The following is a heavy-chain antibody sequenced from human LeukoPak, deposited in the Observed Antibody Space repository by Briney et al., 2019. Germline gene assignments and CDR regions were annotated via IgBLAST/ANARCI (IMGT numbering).Heavy chain of an antibody. J-gene: IGHJ4*02. CDR3: ARDTLGEGEDANYAVYYFDY. CDR2: IKQDGNEK. Sequence: GGSLRLSCAAPGFRFNTYWMSWVRQAPGKGLEWGANIKQDGNEKYYADSVKGRFTISRDNGKNSLDLQMNSLRADDTAVYYCARDTLGEGEDANYAVYYFDYWGQGTVVTVSS. V-gene: IGHV3-7*01. CDR1: GFRFNTYW. D-gene: IGHD4/OR15-4a*01.